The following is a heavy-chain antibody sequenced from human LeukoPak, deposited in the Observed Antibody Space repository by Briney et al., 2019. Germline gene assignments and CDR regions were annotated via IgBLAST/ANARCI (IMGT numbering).Heavy chain of an antibody. Sequence: GGSLRLSCVASGFTFTNAWMSWVRHAPGKGLEWVGHIKSKTDGGTTDYAAPVKGRFIISRDDSKHTLYLQMNSLKTDDTAVYYCTKYDTSVNFDYWGQGTLVTVSS. CDR3: TKYDTSVNFDY. CDR2: IKSKTDGGTT. J-gene: IGHJ4*02. V-gene: IGHV3-15*01. D-gene: IGHD3-22*01. CDR1: GFTFTNAW.